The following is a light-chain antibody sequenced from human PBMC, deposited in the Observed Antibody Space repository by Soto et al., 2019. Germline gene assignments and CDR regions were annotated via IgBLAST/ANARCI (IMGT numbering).Light chain of an antibody. J-gene: IGKJ3*01. CDR3: QQYDSYPWT. V-gene: IGKV1-8*01. CDR2: AAS. Sequence: AIRMTQSPSSLSSSTGDRVTITCRASQGISSYLAWYQQKPGKAPKLLLDAASTLHTGVPSRFSGSGSGTDFTLTISSLQSEDFATYYCQQYDSYPWTFGHGTQVDIK. CDR1: QGISSY.